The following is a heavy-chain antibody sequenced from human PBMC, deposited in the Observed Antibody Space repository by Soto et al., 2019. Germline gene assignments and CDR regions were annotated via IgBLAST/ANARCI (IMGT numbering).Heavy chain of an antibody. D-gene: IGHD5-18*01. CDR2: IYYSGST. J-gene: IGHJ4*02. V-gene: IGHV4-39*01. CDR1: GGSISSSSYY. CDR3: ATTVDTAMASFDY. Sequence: SETLSLTCTVSGGSISSSSYYWGWIRQPPGKGLEWIGSIYYSGSTYYNPSLKSRVTISVDTSKNQFSLKLSSVTAADTAVYYCATTVDTAMASFDYWGQGTLVTVSS.